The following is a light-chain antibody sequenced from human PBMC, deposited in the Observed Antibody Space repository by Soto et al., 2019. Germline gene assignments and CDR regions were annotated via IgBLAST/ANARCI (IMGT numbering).Light chain of an antibody. V-gene: IGKV3-20*01. CDR3: QQYGSSPAT. CDR2: GAS. CDR1: QSVSSSC. Sequence: EIVLTQSPGTLSLSPGERATLSCRASQSVSSSCLAWYQQKPGQAPRLLIYGASSRATGIPDRFSGSGSGTDFTLTISRLEPEDFAVYYCQQYGSSPATFGQGTKVDI. J-gene: IGKJ1*01.